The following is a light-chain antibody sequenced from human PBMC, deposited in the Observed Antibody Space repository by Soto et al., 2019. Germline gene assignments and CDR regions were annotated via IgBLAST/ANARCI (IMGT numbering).Light chain of an antibody. Sequence: IKICLSPATVSSSVGDRVTVTCRASQRVDRWLAWYQQKPGKAPKLLISDASTLESGVPSRFSGSGSVTEFTLAIASLQPEDFATYYCQQSYSTPTFGQGTRLEVK. CDR1: QRVDRW. CDR3: QQSYSTPT. CDR2: DAS. V-gene: IGKV1-5*01. J-gene: IGKJ5*01.